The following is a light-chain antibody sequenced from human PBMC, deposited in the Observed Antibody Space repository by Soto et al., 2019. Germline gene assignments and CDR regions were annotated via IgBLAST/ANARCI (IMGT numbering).Light chain of an antibody. J-gene: IGKJ5*01. CDR3: QQSYTTPIA. CDR1: QSISSY. V-gene: IGKV1-39*01. CDR2: AAS. Sequence: DIQMTQSPSTLSASVGDRFTITCRASQSISSYLNWYQQKPGKAPKLLIYAASSLQSGVPSRFSGSGSGTDFTLTISSLQTEDFATYYCQQSYTTPIAFGQGTRLEIK.